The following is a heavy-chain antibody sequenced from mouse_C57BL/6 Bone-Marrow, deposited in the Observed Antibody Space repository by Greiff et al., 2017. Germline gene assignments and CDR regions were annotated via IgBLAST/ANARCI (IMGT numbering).Heavy chain of an antibody. CDR1: GYTFTSYW. CDR2: IYPGSGST. CDR3: ARSGYHEGYFDV. J-gene: IGHJ1*03. D-gene: IGHD2-2*01. Sequence: QVQLQQPGAELVKPGASVKMSCKASGYTFTSYWITWVKQRPGQGLEWIGDIYPGSGSTNYNEKFKSKATLTVDTSSSTAYMQLSSLTSEDSAVYFCARSGYHEGYFDVWGTGTTVTVSS. V-gene: IGHV1-55*01.